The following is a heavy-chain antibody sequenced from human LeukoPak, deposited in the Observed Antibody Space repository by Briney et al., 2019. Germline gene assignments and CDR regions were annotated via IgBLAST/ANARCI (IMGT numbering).Heavy chain of an antibody. V-gene: IGHV4-30-2*01. Sequence: SETLSLTCAVSDDSITSYYWSWIRQPPGKGLEWIGYIYHSGSTYYNPSLKSRVTISVDRSKNQFSLKLSSVTAADTAVYYCARSNSSWYRYYFDYWGQGTLVTVSS. CDR3: ARSNSSWYRYYFDY. J-gene: IGHJ4*02. CDR2: IYHSGST. CDR1: DDSITSYY. D-gene: IGHD6-13*01.